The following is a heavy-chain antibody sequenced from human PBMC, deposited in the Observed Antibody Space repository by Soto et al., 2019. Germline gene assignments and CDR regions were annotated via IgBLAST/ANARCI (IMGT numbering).Heavy chain of an antibody. CDR2: TYYRSKWFY. J-gene: IGHJ4*02. V-gene: IGHV6-1*01. D-gene: IGHD2-2*01. CDR1: GDSVSSNSVV. Sequence: SQTLSLTCAISGDSVSSNSVVWNWIRQSPSRGLEWLGRTYYRSKWFYEYAVSVKSRIAINPDTSKNQFSLQLSSVTPEDTAVFYCARGWYQLPHPLYYFDYWGQGTLVTVSS. CDR3: ARGWYQLPHPLYYFDY.